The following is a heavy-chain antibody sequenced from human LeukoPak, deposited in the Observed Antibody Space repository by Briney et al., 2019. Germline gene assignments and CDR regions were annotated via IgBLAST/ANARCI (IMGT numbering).Heavy chain of an antibody. J-gene: IGHJ4*02. D-gene: IGHD1-1*01. Sequence: PGGSLRLSCAASGFSFSSFDMNWVRQAPGKGLRWISFISSDSRTIYYADSVRGRFTISRDNAKISLFLQMNPLSAEDTAVYYCARWNLGSDFWGQGTLVTVSS. CDR2: ISSDSRTI. V-gene: IGHV3-48*04. CDR3: ARWNLGSDF. CDR1: GFSFSSFD.